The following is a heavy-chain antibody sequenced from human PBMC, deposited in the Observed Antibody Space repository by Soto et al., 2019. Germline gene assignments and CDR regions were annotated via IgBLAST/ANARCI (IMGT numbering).Heavy chain of an antibody. V-gene: IGHV3-74*01. Sequence: EVQLVESGRGLVQSGGSLGLSCAASGFSFRSYWMHWVRQAPGKGLVWVARISSDGSSTTYADSANGRFTISRDNDANTLYLQMSSLRAEDTAVYYCAREYYGVLTGYYNDYWGQGTLVTVSS. CDR1: GFSFRSYW. CDR3: AREYYGVLTGYYNDY. CDR2: ISSDGSST. J-gene: IGHJ4*02. D-gene: IGHD3-9*01.